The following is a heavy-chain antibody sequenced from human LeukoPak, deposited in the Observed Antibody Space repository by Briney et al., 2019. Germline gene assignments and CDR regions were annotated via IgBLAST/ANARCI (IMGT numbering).Heavy chain of an antibody. D-gene: IGHD1-14*01. CDR3: ARHGNYYFDY. CDR2: IYPGDSDT. J-gene: IGHJ4*02. Sequence: MGIIYPGDSDTRYSPSFQGQVTISADKSISTAYLQWSSLKASDTAMYYCARHGNYYFDYWGQGTLVTVSS. V-gene: IGHV5-51*01.